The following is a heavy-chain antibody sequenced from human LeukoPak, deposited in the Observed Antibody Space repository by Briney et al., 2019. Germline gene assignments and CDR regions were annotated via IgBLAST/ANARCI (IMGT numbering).Heavy chain of an antibody. Sequence: SETLSLTCTVSADSISDYYRGWVRQPPGKGLEWIGYFHNSGTSTYNPSLKSRVTISADTSKNQFSLKLNSLTTADTAVYYCTRGAGWLIDYWGQGILVTVSS. J-gene: IGHJ4*02. CDR1: ADSISDYY. D-gene: IGHD3-16*01. V-gene: IGHV4-59*01. CDR3: TRGAGWLIDY. CDR2: FHNSGTS.